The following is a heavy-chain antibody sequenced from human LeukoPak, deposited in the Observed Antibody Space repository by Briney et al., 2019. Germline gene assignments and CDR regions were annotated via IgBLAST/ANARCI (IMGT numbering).Heavy chain of an antibody. Sequence: TLSLTCTVSGGSISSGGYYWSWIRQHPGKGLEWIGYIYYSGSTYYSPSLKSRVTISVDTSKNQFSLKLSSVTAADTAVYYCARDGPRLPSAYYYGMDVWGQGTTVTVSS. CDR2: IYYSGST. V-gene: IGHV4-31*03. CDR3: ARDGPRLPSAYYYGMDV. D-gene: IGHD5-12*01. CDR1: GGSISSGGYY. J-gene: IGHJ6*02.